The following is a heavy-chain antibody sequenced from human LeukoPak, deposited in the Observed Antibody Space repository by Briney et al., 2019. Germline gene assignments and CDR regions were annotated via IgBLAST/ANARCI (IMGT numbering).Heavy chain of an antibody. D-gene: IGHD2-15*01. CDR1: GFTFSSYS. V-gene: IGHV3-21*01. CDR2: ISSSSSYI. CDR3: ARGEVVVVAATPDYYYGMDV. Sequence: GGSLRLSCAASGFTFSSYSMNWVRQAPGKGLEWVSSISSSSSYIYYADSVKGRFTISGDNAKNSLYLQMNSLRAEDTAVYYCARGEVVVVAATPDYYYGMDVWGQGTTVTVSS. J-gene: IGHJ6*02.